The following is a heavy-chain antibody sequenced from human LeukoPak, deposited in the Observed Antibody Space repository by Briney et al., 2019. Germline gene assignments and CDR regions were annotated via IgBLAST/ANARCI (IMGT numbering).Heavy chain of an antibody. CDR3: ARESGSRFDY. Sequence: GGSLRLSCAASGFTFSSFEMHWVRQAPGKGLEWISYIRSGGDAVYYADSVKGRFTISRDNAKNSLYLQMNSLRAEDTAVYYCARESGSRFDYWGQGTLVTVSS. J-gene: IGHJ4*02. V-gene: IGHV3-48*03. CDR1: GFTFSSFE. D-gene: IGHD1-26*01. CDR2: IRSGGDAV.